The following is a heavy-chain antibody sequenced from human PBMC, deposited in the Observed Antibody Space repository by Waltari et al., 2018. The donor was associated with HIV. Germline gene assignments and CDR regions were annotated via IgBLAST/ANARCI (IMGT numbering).Heavy chain of an antibody. CDR1: GFPFDDYA. CDR3: AKGPTLTSPPTYFNY. V-gene: IGHV3-9*01. D-gene: IGHD2-2*01. CDR2: ISWNSGSI. Sequence: EVHLVEFGGGLVQPGRSLRLSCAASGFPFDDYALPWVRQTPGKGLEWVSGISWNSGSIGYADSVKGRFTISRDNAKNSLFLQMNSLRPEDTAFYYCAKGPTLTSPPTYFNYWGQGTLVTVSS. J-gene: IGHJ4*02.